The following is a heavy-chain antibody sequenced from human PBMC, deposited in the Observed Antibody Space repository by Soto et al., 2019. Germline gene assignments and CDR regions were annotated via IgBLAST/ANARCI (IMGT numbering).Heavy chain of an antibody. V-gene: IGHV1-18*01. CDR3: ARVIYGSPRMYYDILTGYGYYYYMDV. CDR2: ISAYNGNT. J-gene: IGHJ6*03. Sequence: ASVKVSCKASGYTFTSYGISWVRQAPGQGLEWMGWISAYNGNTNYAQKLQGRVTMTTDTSTSTAYMELRSLRSDDTAVYYCARVIYGSPRMYYDILTGYGYYYYMDVWGKGTTVTVXS. CDR1: GYTFTSYG. D-gene: IGHD3-9*01.